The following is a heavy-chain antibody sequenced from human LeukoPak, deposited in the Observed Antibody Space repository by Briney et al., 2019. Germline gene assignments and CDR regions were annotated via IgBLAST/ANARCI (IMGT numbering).Heavy chain of an antibody. Sequence: SETLSLTCTVSGGSISSSSYYWGWVPQPPGKGLELIGSIYFSGSTAYSPSLKSRVNISVDTSKNQFSLKLSSVTAADTAVYFCASRPTTWGFFDSWGQGTLVTVSS. CDR2: IYFSGST. D-gene: IGHD4-17*01. V-gene: IGHV4-39*01. CDR1: GGSISSSSYY. CDR3: ASRPTTWGFFDS. J-gene: IGHJ4*02.